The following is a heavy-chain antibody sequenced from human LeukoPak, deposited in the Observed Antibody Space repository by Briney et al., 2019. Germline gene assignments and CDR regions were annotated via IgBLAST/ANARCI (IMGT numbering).Heavy chain of an antibody. Sequence: SETLSLTCAVYGGSFSGYYWSWIRQPPGKGLEWIGSIYYSGSTYYNPSLKSRVTISVDTSKNQFSLKLSSVTAADTAVYYCARQGEAALYIGDFYFDYWGQGTLVTVSS. D-gene: IGHD2-15*01. V-gene: IGHV4-34*01. CDR1: GGSFSGYY. J-gene: IGHJ4*02. CDR2: IYYSGST. CDR3: ARQGEAALYIGDFYFDY.